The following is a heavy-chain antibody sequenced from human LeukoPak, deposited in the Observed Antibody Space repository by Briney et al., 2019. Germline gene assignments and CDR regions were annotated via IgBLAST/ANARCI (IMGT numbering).Heavy chain of an antibody. Sequence: GASVKVSCKASGYTFTGYYMHWVRQAPGQGLEWMGWINPNSGGTNYAQKFQGRVTMTRDTSISTAYMELSRLRSDDTAVYYCATLYQRPPPKVGATGYWGQGTLVTVSS. J-gene: IGHJ4*02. D-gene: IGHD1-26*01. CDR2: INPNSGGT. CDR3: ATLYQRPPPKVGATGY. CDR1: GYTFTGYY. V-gene: IGHV1-2*02.